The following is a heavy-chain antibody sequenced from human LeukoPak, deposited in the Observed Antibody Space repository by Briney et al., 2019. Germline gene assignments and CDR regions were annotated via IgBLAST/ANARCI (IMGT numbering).Heavy chain of an antibody. CDR2: IYHSGST. D-gene: IGHD3-3*01. Sequence: SETLSLTCTVSGGSISSYYWSWIRQPPGKGLEWIGYIYHSGSTNYNPSLKSRVTISVDTSKNQFSLKLSSVTAADTAVYYCARGTIFGVPDYWGQGTLVTVSS. J-gene: IGHJ4*02. CDR1: GGSISSYY. V-gene: IGHV4-59*01. CDR3: ARGTIFGVPDY.